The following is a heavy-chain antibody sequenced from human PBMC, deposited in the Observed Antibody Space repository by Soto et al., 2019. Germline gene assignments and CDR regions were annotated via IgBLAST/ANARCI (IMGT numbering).Heavy chain of an antibody. V-gene: IGHV1-69*13. J-gene: IGHJ3*02. CDR1: GGTFSSYA. D-gene: IGHD1-1*01. CDR3: ARGTGTTANAFDI. Sequence: GASVQVSCKASGGTFSSYAISWVRQAPGQGLEWMGGIIPIFGTANYAQKFQGRVTITADESTSTAYMELSSLRSEDTAVYYCARGTGTTANAFDIWGQGTMVTVSS. CDR2: IIPIFGTA.